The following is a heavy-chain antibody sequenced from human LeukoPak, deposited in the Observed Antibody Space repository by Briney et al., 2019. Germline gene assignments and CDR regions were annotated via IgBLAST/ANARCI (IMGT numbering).Heavy chain of an antibody. CDR1: GGTFSSYA. CDR2: IIPIFGTA. D-gene: IGHD1-1*01. CDR3: VRDVSQRRHFDY. J-gene: IGHJ4*02. Sequence: GASVKVSCKASGGTFSSYAISWVRQAPGQGLEWMGGIIPIFGTANYAQKFQGRVTITADESTSTAYMELSSLRSEDTAVYYCVRDVSQRRHFDYWGQGTLVTVSS. V-gene: IGHV1-69*13.